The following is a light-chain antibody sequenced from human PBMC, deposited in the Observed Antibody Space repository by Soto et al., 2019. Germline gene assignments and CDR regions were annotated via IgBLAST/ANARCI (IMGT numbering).Light chain of an antibody. CDR2: DAS. Sequence: GESATLSRRASQSLRSGDLACDQQIPGLAPGLLIFDASTLESGVPSRFSGSGSGTDFTLTISSLQPDDFATYYCQWYSDSGGAFGQGTKVDIK. J-gene: IGKJ1*01. CDR3: QWYSDSGGA. V-gene: IGKV1-5*01. CDR1: QSLRSG.